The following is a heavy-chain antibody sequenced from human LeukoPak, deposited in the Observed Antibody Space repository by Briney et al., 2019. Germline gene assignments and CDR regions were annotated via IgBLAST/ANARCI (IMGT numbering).Heavy chain of an antibody. CDR3: ARYCSGGSCYSGFYYYYGMDV. CDR1: GFTFDDYG. Sequence: GGSLRLSCAASGFTFDDYGMSWVRQAPGKGLEWVASISSSSSYIYYADSVKGRFTISRDNAKNSLYLQMNSLRAEDTAVYYCARYCSGGSCYSGFYYYYGMDVWGQGTTVTVSS. CDR2: ISSSSSYI. D-gene: IGHD2-15*01. V-gene: IGHV3-21*01. J-gene: IGHJ6*02.